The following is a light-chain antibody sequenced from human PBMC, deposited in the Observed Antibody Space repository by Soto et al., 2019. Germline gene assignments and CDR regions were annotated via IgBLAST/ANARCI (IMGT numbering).Light chain of an antibody. J-gene: IGKJ1*01. CDR1: QSVSSNF. CDR3: HQYGSSPRT. Sequence: EIVLTQSPGTLSLSPGDRATLSCRASQSVSSNFLAWYQQKPGQAPRLLIYGASIRATGIPDRFSGSGSGTDFTLTIRGLEPEDFAMYFCHQYGSSPRTFGQGTKVEIK. V-gene: IGKV3-20*01. CDR2: GAS.